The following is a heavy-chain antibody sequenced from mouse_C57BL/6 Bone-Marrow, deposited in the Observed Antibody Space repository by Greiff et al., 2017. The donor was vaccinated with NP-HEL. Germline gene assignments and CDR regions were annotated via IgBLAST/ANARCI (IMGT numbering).Heavy chain of an antibody. V-gene: IGHV1-69*01. J-gene: IGHJ3*01. CDR3: ARDGNHAWFAY. D-gene: IGHD1-1*01. CDR1: GYTFTSYW. CDR2: IDPSDSYT. Sequence: QVQLQQPGAELVMPGASVKLSCKASGYTFTSYWMHWVKQRPGQGLEWIGEIDPSDSYTNYNQKFKGKSTLTVDKSSSTAYMQLSSLTSEDSAVYYCARDGNHAWFAYGGQGTLVTVSA.